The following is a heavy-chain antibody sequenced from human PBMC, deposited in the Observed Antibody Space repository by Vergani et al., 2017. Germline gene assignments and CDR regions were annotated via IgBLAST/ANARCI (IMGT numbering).Heavy chain of an antibody. CDR2: IYHSGGA. CDR1: GGSITSSSYY. V-gene: IGHV4-39*07. CDR3: GRGADFYGLGNHLLDL. D-gene: IGHD3-10*01. Sequence: QLHLQESGPGLVKPSETLSLTCTVSGGSITSSSYYWGWIRQPPGKGLEWIGNIYHSGGAYYNPSLKGRVTISVDTSKNQFSLEVTSVTAADTAVYYCGRGADFYGLGNHLLDLWGQGILVTVSS. J-gene: IGHJ5*02.